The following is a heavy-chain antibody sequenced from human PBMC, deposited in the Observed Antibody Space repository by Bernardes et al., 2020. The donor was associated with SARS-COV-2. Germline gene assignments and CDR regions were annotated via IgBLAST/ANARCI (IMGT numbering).Heavy chain of an antibody. CDR2: ISGSVGTT. CDR3: AKFLAGSSPHRTGAVTYFDS. Sequence: GGSLRPSCAASGFTFSSYAMSWVRQAPGEGLEWVSAISGSVGTTFYTDSVKGRFTISRDNSKNTLYLQMKSLRADDTAVYYCAKFLAGSSPHRTGAVTYFDSWGQGTLVTVSS. J-gene: IGHJ4*02. D-gene: IGHD1-26*01. V-gene: IGHV3-23*01. CDR1: GFTFSSYA.